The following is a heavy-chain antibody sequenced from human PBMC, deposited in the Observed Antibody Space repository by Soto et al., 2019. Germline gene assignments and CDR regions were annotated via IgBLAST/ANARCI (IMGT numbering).Heavy chain of an antibody. CDR3: ATWHEREHAYDV. CDR1: GLTVSGQKY. J-gene: IGHJ3*01. Sequence: DVQLVESGGGLMQPGESLRLSCAASGLTVSGQKYVAWVRQAPGKGLEWVSALYDVDGSFYSDSVTGRFTTSSDSSKTTVYLQMNDLRPADTAVYYCATWHEREHAYDVWGQGTTVTVSS. D-gene: IGHD1-1*01. CDR2: LYDVDGS. V-gene: IGHV3-53*01.